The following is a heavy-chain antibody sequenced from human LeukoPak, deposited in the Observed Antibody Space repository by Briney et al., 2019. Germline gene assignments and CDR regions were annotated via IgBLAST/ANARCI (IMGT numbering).Heavy chain of an antibody. CDR3: AIGYCSGGSCYRFY. CDR2: IYHSGST. J-gene: IGHJ4*02. D-gene: IGHD2-15*01. CDR1: GGSISSSNW. V-gene: IGHV4-4*02. Sequence: NPSETLSLTCAVSGGSISSSNWWSWVRPPPGKGLEWIGEIYHSGSTNYNPSLKSRVTISVDKSKNQFSLKLSSVTAADTAVYYCAIGYCSGGSCYRFYWGQGTLVTVSS.